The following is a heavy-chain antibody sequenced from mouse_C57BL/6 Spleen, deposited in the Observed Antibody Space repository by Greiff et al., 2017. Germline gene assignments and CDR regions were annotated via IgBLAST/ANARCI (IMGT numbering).Heavy chain of an antibody. V-gene: IGHV14-3*01. CDR1: GFNIKNTY. Sequence: VQLQQSVAELVRPGASVKLSCTASGFNIKNTYMHWVKQRPEQGLEWIGRIDPANGNTKYAPKFQGKATITADTSSNPAYLQLSSLTSEDAAIYYCARESPYYGSSYNYAMDYWGQGTSVPVSS. J-gene: IGHJ4*01. D-gene: IGHD1-1*01. CDR3: ARESPYYGSSYNYAMDY. CDR2: IDPANGNT.